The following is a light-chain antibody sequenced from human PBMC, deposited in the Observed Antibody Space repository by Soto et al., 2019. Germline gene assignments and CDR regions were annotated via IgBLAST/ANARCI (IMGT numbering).Light chain of an antibody. J-gene: IGLJ1*01. CDR2: DVS. CDR1: SSDVGGYNY. CDR3: TSFTSRHTYV. V-gene: IGLV2-14*03. Sequence: QSALTQPASVSGSPGQSITISCTGTSSDVGGYNYVSWYQRHPDKAPRLMIYDVSNRPSGVSDRFSGSKSGDTASLTISGLQAEDEADYYCTSFTSRHTYVFGTGTKVTVL.